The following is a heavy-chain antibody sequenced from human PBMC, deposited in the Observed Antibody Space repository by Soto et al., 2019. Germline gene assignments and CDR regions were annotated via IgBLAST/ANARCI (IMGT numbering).Heavy chain of an antibody. Sequence: ASVKVSCKASGYTFTGYYMHWVRQAPGQGLEWMGWINPNSGGTNYAQKFQGRVTMTRDTSISTAYMELSRLRSDDTAVYYCARDSAIVVGYYYYGMDVWGQGTTVTVSS. J-gene: IGHJ6*02. CDR3: ARDSAIVVGYYYYGMDV. CDR1: GYTFTGYY. D-gene: IGHD2-15*01. V-gene: IGHV1-2*02. CDR2: INPNSGGT.